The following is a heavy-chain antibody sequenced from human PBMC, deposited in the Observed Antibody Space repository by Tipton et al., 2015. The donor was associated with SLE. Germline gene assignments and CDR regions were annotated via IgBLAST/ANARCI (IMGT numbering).Heavy chain of an antibody. V-gene: IGHV3-30*02. CDR1: GFTFSSYG. CDR3: VKSHTWELPDYFDY. J-gene: IGHJ4*02. CDR2: IRYDGSNK. D-gene: IGHD1-26*01. Sequence: SLRLSCAASGFTFSSYGMHWVRQAPGKGLEWVAFIRYDGSNKYYADSVKGRFTISRDNSKNTLYLQMSSLRAEDTAVYYCVKSHTWELPDYFDYWGQGTLVTVSS.